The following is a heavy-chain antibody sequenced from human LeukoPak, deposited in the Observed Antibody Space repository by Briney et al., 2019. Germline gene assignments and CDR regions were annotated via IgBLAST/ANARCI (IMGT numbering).Heavy chain of an antibody. V-gene: IGHV3-7*01. Sequence: GGSLRLSCAASGFTFSSCWMSWVRQAPGKGLEWVASIKGDGSEKYYVDSVKGRFTISRDNAKNSLYLQMNSLRAEDTAVYYCATRGGWYPRALDSWGQGTLVTVSS. CDR2: IKGDGSEK. CDR1: GFTFSSCW. D-gene: IGHD6-19*01. CDR3: ATRGGWYPRALDS. J-gene: IGHJ5*01.